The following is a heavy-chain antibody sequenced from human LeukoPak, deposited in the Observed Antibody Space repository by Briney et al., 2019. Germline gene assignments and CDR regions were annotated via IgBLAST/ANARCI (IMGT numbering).Heavy chain of an antibody. D-gene: IGHD2-2*02. V-gene: IGHV1-69*05. CDR2: IIPIFGTA. Sequence: SVKVSCKASGGTFSSYAISWVRQAPGQGLEWMGGIIPIFGTANYAQKFQGRVTITTDESTSTAYMELSSLRSEDTAVYYCASARLDCSSTSCYIMAYYFDYWGQGTLVTVSS. CDR1: GGTFSSYA. CDR3: ASARLDCSSTSCYIMAYYFDY. J-gene: IGHJ4*02.